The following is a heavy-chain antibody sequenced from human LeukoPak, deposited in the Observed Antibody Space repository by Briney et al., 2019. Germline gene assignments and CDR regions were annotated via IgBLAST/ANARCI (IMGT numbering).Heavy chain of an antibody. V-gene: IGHV4-39*07. J-gene: IGHJ6*02. CDR2: IYYSGST. CDR3: AREGTYDSSGIRDYYYGMDV. Sequence: SETLSLTCTVSGGSISSSSYYWGWIRQPPGKGLEWIGSIYYSGSTYYNPSLKSRVTISVDTSKNQFSLKLSSVTAADTAVYYCAREGTYDSSGIRDYYYGMDVWGQGTTVTVSS. CDR1: GGSISSSSYY. D-gene: IGHD3-22*01.